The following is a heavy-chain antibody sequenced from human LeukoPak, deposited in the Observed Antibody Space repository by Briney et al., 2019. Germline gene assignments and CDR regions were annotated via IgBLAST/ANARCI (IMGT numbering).Heavy chain of an antibody. V-gene: IGHV3-30*03. D-gene: IGHD5-12*01. CDR3: ARDGNSGYDLTYYYGMDV. CDR1: GLTFSRYA. J-gene: IGHJ6*02. Sequence: PGRSLRLSCEASGLTFSRYAMHWVRQVPGKGLEWVAVISNDGNNKYYSDSVRGRFTISRDNSKSTLFLQMNSLRPEDTALYYCARDGNSGYDLTYYYGMDVWGQGTTVTVSS. CDR2: ISNDGNNK.